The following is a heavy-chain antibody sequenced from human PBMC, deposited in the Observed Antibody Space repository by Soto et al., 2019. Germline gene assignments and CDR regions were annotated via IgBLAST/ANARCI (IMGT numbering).Heavy chain of an antibody. Sequence: DVQLVETGGGLVQPGGSLRLSCAVSGSSSSSYAMNWVRQAPGKGLEWVSFISSRGTTIYYADSVEGRFTISRDNAQNSLYLQMDSLRDEDTAVYYCVRQGFCSGASCNHYFYYYAMDVWGQGTTVIVSS. J-gene: IGHJ6*02. V-gene: IGHV3-48*02. CDR3: VRQGFCSGASCNHYFYYYAMDV. CDR2: ISSRGTTI. D-gene: IGHD2-15*01. CDR1: GSSSSSYA.